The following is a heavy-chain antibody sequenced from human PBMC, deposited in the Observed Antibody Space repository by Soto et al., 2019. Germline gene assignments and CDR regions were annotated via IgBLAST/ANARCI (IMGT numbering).Heavy chain of an antibody. J-gene: IGHJ4*02. CDR2: ISYDGSNK. CDR3: AREVPWELPLDY. CDR1: GFTFSSYA. D-gene: IGHD1-26*01. V-gene: IGHV3-30-3*01. Sequence: QVQLVESGGGVVQPGRSLRLSCAASGFTFSSYAMNWVRQAPGKGLEWVAVISYDGSNKYYADSVKGRFTISRDNSKNTRYLQMNSLRAEDTAVYYCAREVPWELPLDYWGQGTLVTVSS.